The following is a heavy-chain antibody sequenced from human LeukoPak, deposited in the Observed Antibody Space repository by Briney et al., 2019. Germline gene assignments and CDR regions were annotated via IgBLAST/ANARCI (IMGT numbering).Heavy chain of an antibody. J-gene: IGHJ5*02. D-gene: IGHD3-3*01. CDR3: ARSEYYDFWSGYYPPYNWFDP. Sequence: SSETPSLTCAVYGGSFSGYYWSWIRQPPGKGLEWIGEINHSGSTNYNPSLKSRVTISVDTSKNQFSLKLSSVTAADTAVYYCARSEYYDFWSGYYPPYNWFDPWGQGTLVTVSS. CDR1: GGSFSGYY. CDR2: INHSGST. V-gene: IGHV4-34*01.